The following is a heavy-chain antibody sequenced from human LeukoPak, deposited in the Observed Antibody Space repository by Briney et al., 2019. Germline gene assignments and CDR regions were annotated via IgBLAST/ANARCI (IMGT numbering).Heavy chain of an antibody. D-gene: IGHD2-21*01. Sequence: GGSLRLSCSVSGFTFNNYYIYWVRQAPGKGLEYVSLISGNGGSTYYADSVKGRFSISRDNSKNTVYLQMSSLRAEDTAVHYCVKDGRNSVVVWGQGTLVTVSS. V-gene: IGHV3-64D*09. CDR1: GFTFNNYY. CDR2: ISGNGGST. CDR3: VKDGRNSVVV. J-gene: IGHJ4*02.